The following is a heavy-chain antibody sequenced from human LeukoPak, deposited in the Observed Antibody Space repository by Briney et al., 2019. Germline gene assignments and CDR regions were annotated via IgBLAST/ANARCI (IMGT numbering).Heavy chain of an antibody. CDR3: ARGGYSSGSDY. V-gene: IGHV3-33*01. CDR1: GFTFSSYG. D-gene: IGHD6-19*01. Sequence: GGSLRLSCAASGFTFSSYGMHWVRQAPGKGLEWVAVIWYDGSNKYYADSVKGRFTISRDNSKNTLYLQMNSLRAEDTAVYYCARGGYSSGSDYWGQGTLVTVSS. J-gene: IGHJ4*02. CDR2: IWYDGSNK.